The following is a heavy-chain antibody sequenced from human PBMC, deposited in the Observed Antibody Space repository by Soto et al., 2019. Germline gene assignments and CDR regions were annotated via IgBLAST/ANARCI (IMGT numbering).Heavy chain of an antibody. Sequence: SETLSLTCTVSGGSISSYYWSWIRQPPGKGLEWIGYIYYSGSTNYNPSLKSRVTISVDTSKNQFSLKLSSVTAADTAVYYCARGQDWNDAPSLDYWGQGTLVTVSS. J-gene: IGHJ4*02. D-gene: IGHD1-1*01. V-gene: IGHV4-59*01. CDR1: GGSISSYY. CDR2: IYYSGST. CDR3: ARGQDWNDAPSLDY.